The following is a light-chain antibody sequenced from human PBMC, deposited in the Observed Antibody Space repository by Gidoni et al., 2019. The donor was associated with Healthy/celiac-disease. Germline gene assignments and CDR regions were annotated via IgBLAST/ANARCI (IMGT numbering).Light chain of an antibody. V-gene: IGLV3-25*03. Sequence: QPPPESCPPGQTARITCSGDVFARQYAYRYRQKPGQAPMLVIYRGDERPSGIPERLSGSSSVTTVTVTKSGVQTEDEADYYCQSADSSGTYVIFGGGTKLTV. CDR2: RGD. J-gene: IGLJ2*01. CDR3: QSADSSGTYVI. CDR1: VFARQY.